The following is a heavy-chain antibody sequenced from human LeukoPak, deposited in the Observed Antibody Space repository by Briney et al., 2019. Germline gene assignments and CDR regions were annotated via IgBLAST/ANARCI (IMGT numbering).Heavy chain of an antibody. CDR1: GFTFSSYG. Sequence: GGSLRLSCAASGFTFSSYGMHWVRQAPGKGLEWVAVIRYDGSNKYYADSVKGRFTISRDNSKSTLYLQMNSLRAEDTAIYYYAKDRKDNYYGMDVWGHGTTVTVSS. J-gene: IGHJ6*02. CDR2: IRYDGSNK. CDR3: AKDRKDNYYGMDV. V-gene: IGHV3-33*06.